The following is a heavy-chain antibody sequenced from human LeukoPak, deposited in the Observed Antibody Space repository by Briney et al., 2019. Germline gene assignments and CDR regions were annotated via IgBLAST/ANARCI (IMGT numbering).Heavy chain of an antibody. D-gene: IGHD3-22*01. CDR1: GGSISTYY. V-gene: IGHV4-59*01. CDR2: IDYRGST. Sequence: ASETLSLTCTVSGGSISTYYWSWIRQPPGKGLEWIAYIDYRGSTTYNPSLRSRVTISVDTSRNQFSLKLRSVTAADTAVYYCATDGRRGYYDSSGYYFDYWGQGTLVTVSS. CDR3: ATDGRRGYYDSSGYYFDY. J-gene: IGHJ4*02.